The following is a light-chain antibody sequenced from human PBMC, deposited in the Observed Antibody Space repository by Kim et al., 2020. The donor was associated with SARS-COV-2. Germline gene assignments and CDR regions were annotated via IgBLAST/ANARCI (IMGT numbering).Light chain of an antibody. CDR3: QQFNNWPRT. J-gene: IGKJ1*01. CDR2: GAS. Sequence: EIAMTQSPATLSVSPGERATLSCRASQSVSSNLAWYQRKPGQAPRLLIYGASTRATDIPARFSGGGSGTEFTLTISSLQSEDFAVYYCQQFNNWPRTFGQGTKVDIK. CDR1: QSVSSN. V-gene: IGKV3-15*01.